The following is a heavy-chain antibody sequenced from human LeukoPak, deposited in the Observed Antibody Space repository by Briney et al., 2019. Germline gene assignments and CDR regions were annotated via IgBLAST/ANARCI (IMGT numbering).Heavy chain of an antibody. Sequence: GGSLRLSCAASGFTFSSCSMNWVRQAPGKGLEWVSSISSSSTYIYYADSLKGRFTISRDNAKNSLYLQMNSLRAEDTAVYYCARGRGTTGTTEFDYWGLGTLVTVSS. CDR3: ARGRGTTGTTEFDY. CDR2: ISSSSTYI. J-gene: IGHJ4*02. D-gene: IGHD1-1*01. CDR1: GFTFSSCS. V-gene: IGHV3-21*01.